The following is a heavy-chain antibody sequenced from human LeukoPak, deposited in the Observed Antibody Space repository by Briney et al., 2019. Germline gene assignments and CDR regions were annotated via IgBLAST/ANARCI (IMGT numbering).Heavy chain of an antibody. CDR3: ARDLAYSRLDY. D-gene: IGHD5-18*01. CDR2: INPDGNKK. J-gene: IGHJ4*02. Sequence: GGSLRLSCAVSGLTFSSSWMDWVRQAPGKGLEWVASINPDGNKKYSADSVKGRFTISRDNAENSLYLQMNSLRVEDTAFYYCARDLAYSRLDYWGQGMLVTDSS. V-gene: IGHV3-7*01. CDR1: GLTFSSSW.